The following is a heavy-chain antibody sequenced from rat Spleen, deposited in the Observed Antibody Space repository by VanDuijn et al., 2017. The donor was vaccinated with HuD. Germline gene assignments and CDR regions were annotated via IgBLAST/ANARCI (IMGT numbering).Heavy chain of an antibody. CDR1: GFTFSDNY. Sequence: EVQLVESDGGLVQPGRSLKLSCAVSGFTFSDNYMAWVRQAPTKGLEWVATISYDGSSTYYRDSVKGRFTISRDNAKSTLYLQMDSLRSEDTATYYCARHNSGYGYFDFWGPGTMVTVSS. CDR2: ISYDGSST. V-gene: IGHV5-29*01. CDR3: ARHNSGYGYFDF. J-gene: IGHJ1*01. D-gene: IGHD4-3*01.